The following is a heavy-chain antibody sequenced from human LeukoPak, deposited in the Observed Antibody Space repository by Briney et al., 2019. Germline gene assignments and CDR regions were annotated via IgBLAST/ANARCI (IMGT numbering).Heavy chain of an antibody. CDR2: ISYDGSNK. J-gene: IGHJ4*02. Sequence: GGSLRLSCAASGFTFSSYAMHWVRQAPGKGLEWVAVISYDGSNKYYADSVKGRFTISRDNSKNTLYLQMNSLRAEDTAVYFCARDDTTIFGVVIISAFDYWGQGTLVTVSS. CDR1: GFTFSSYA. V-gene: IGHV3-30*04. CDR3: ARDDTTIFGVVIISAFDY. D-gene: IGHD3-3*01.